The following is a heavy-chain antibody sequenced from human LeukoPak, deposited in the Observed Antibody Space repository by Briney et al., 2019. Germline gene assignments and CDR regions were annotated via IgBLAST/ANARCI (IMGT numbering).Heavy chain of an antibody. J-gene: IGHJ3*02. D-gene: IGHD3-22*01. CDR1: GGTFSSYD. CDR3: ASGLLHFDI. Sequence: ASVKVSCKSSGGTFSSYDISWVRQAPGQGLEWMGRIIPILGIANYAQKFQGRVTITADKSTSTAYMELSSLRSEDTAVYYCASGLLHFDIWGQGTMVTVSS. CDR2: IIPILGIA. V-gene: IGHV1-69*04.